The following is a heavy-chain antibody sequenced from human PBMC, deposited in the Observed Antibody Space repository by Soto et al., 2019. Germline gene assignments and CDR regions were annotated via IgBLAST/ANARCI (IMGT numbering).Heavy chain of an antibody. CDR2: ISYDGSNE. J-gene: IGHJ6*02. CDR1: GFTFSTYG. V-gene: IGHV3-30*18. Sequence: SGGSLRLSCAASGFTFSTYGMHWVRQAPGKGLEWVAVISYDGSNEYHADSVKGRFTLSRDNSKHTLYLQMNSLRVEDTAVYYCAKDPGVGYNPYYYGMDVWGQGTTVTVSS. CDR3: AKDPGVGYNPYYYGMDV. D-gene: IGHD3-10*01.